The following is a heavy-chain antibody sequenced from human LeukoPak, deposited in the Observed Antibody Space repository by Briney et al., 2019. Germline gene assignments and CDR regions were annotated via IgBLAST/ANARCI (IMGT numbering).Heavy chain of an antibody. CDR1: GGSISSYY. D-gene: IGHD5-18*01. J-gene: IGHJ5*02. V-gene: IGHV4-59*01. CDR2: IYYTGTT. CDR3: ARDGSRGYSWSDP. Sequence: KTSETLSLTCTVSGGSISSYYWSWIRQPPGKGLEWIGYIYYTGTTNYNPSLKSRVTISVDTSKNQFSLNLISVTAEDTAVYYCARDGSRGYSWSDPWGQGTLVTVSS.